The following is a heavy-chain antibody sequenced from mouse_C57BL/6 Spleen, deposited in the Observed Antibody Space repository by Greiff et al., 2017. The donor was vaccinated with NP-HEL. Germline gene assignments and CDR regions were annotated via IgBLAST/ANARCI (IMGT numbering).Heavy chain of an antibody. CDR2: ISYDGSN. CDR1: GYSITSGYY. D-gene: IGHD3-3*01. J-gene: IGHJ2*01. Sequence: EVQLQQSGPGLVKPSQSLSLTCSVTGYSITSGYYWNWIRQFPGNKLEWMGYISYDGSNNYNPSLKNRISITRDTSKNQFFLKLNSVTTEDTATYYCARGGGGRGDYWGQGTTLTVSS. CDR3: ARGGGGRGDY. V-gene: IGHV3-6*01.